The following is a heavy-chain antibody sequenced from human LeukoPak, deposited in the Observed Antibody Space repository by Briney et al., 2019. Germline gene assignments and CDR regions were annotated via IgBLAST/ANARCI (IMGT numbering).Heavy chain of an antibody. CDR3: ARGKDYYDSSGYWPRHDY. Sequence: SGGSLRLSCAASGFTFSSYGMQWVRQAPGKGREWVAVIWYDGSNKYYADSVKGRFTISRDNSKNTLYLQMNSLRAEDTAVYYCARGKDYYDSSGYWPRHDYWGQGTLVTVSS. CDR2: IWYDGSNK. V-gene: IGHV3-33*01. J-gene: IGHJ4*02. CDR1: GFTFSSYG. D-gene: IGHD3-22*01.